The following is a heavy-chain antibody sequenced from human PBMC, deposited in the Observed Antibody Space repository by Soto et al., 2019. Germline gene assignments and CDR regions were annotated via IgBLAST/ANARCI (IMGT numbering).Heavy chain of an antibody. Sequence: AETLSLTCAVYGGSFSGYYWSWIRQPPGKGLEWIGEINHSGSTNYNPSLKSRVTISVDTSKNQFSLKLSSVTAADTAVYYCARGYGSGSYYRYYYMDVWGKGTTVTVSS. D-gene: IGHD3-10*01. CDR3: ARGYGSGSYYRYYYMDV. V-gene: IGHV4-34*01. J-gene: IGHJ6*03. CDR2: INHSGST. CDR1: GGSFSGYY.